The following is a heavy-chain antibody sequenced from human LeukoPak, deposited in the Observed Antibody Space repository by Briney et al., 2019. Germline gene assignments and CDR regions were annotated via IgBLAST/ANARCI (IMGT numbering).Heavy chain of an antibody. Sequence: GGSLRLSCAASGFTFSSYGMHWVRQAPGKGLEWVAFIRYDGSNKYYADSVKGRFTISRDNSKNTLYLQMNSLRAEDTAVYYCARGGTNYYDSSGYYPPTHWFDPWGQGTLVTVSS. D-gene: IGHD3-22*01. CDR1: GFTFSSYG. CDR2: IRYDGSNK. V-gene: IGHV3-30*02. J-gene: IGHJ5*02. CDR3: ARGGTNYYDSSGYYPPTHWFDP.